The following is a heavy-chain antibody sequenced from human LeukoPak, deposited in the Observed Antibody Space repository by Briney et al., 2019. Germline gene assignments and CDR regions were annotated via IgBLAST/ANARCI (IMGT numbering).Heavy chain of an antibody. Sequence: ASMKVSCKSSGFTFTDHYIHWVRQGPGQGLEWMGYIGPHSTFTSSPQEFQGRVTMTRDASMSTAYMELTRLASDDTAVYYCVREGEGPLSKDFDYWGQGTLVTVSS. J-gene: IGHJ4*02. CDR3: VREGEGPLSKDFDY. CDR1: GFTFTDHY. V-gene: IGHV1-2*02. CDR2: IGPHSTFT. D-gene: IGHD2/OR15-2a*01.